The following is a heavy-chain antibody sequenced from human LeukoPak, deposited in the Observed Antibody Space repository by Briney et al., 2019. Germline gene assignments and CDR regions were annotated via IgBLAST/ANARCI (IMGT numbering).Heavy chain of an antibody. J-gene: IGHJ5*01. CDR3: ARDRHDSSGYYYDS. CDR2: IYSIGSP. CDR1: GGSISSYY. D-gene: IGHD3-22*01. V-gene: IGHV4-59*01. Sequence: SETLSLTCTVSGGSISSYYWSWIRQPPGKGLEWIGYIYSIGSPNYNSSLKSRVTMSVDTPKNQFSLKLSSVTAADTAVYYCARDRHDSSGYYYDSWGPGTLVTVSS.